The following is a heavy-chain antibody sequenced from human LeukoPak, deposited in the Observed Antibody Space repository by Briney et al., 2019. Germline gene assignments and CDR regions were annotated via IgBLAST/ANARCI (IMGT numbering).Heavy chain of an antibody. J-gene: IGHJ6*02. CDR1: GGSISSYY. V-gene: IGHV4-59*01. D-gene: IGHD6-13*01. Sequence: SETLSLTCTVSGGSISSYYWSWIRQPPGKGLEWIGHIYYSGSTTYNPSFKSRVTIAVDTAKHQFSLKLSSVPATDAAVYYCARDLAVAAPPPLDYYYYGMDVWGQGTTVTVSS. CDR2: IYYSGST. CDR3: ARDLAVAAPPPLDYYYYGMDV.